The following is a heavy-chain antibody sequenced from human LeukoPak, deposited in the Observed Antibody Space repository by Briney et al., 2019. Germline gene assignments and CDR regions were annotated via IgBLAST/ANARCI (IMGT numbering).Heavy chain of an antibody. J-gene: IGHJ5*02. V-gene: IGHV4-39*07. CDR1: GGSISSSSYY. Sequence: SETLSLTCTVSGGSISSSSYYWGWIRQPPGKGLEWIGSIYYSGSTYYNPSLKSRVTISVDTSKNQFSLKLSSVTAADTAVYYCARVLESHGPETMVRGADWFDPWGQGTLVTVSS. CDR3: ARVLESHGPETMVRGADWFDP. D-gene: IGHD3-10*01. CDR2: IYYSGST.